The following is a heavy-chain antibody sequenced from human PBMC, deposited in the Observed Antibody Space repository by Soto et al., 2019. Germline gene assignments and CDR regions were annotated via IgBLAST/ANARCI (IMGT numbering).Heavy chain of an antibody. CDR1: GGTFSSYT. V-gene: IGHV1-69*02. Sequence: PSVKVSCKASGGTFSSYTISWVRQAPGQGLEWMGRIIPILGIANYAQKFQGRVTITADKSTSTAYMELSSLRSEDTAVYYCARVKGNIVATRNWFDPWGQGTLVTVSS. CDR3: ARVKGNIVATRNWFDP. CDR2: IIPILGIA. D-gene: IGHD5-12*01. J-gene: IGHJ5*02.